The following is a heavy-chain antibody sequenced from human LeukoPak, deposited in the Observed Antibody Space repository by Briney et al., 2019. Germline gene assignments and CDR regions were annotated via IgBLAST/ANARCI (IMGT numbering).Heavy chain of an antibody. CDR2: MNPNSGNT. CDR1: GYTFTSYD. D-gene: IGHD3-3*01. V-gene: IGHV1-8*01. CDR3: ARSPRVFDFWSGYPYYYYYMDV. Sequence: ASVKVSCKASGYTFTSYDINWVRQATGQGLEWMGWMNPNSGNTGYAQKFRGRVTMTRNTSISTAYMELSSLRSEDTAVYYCARSPRVFDFWSGYPYYYYYMDVWGKGTTVTVSS. J-gene: IGHJ6*03.